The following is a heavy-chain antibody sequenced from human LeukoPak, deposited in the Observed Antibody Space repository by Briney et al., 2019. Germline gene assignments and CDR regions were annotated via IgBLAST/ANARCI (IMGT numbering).Heavy chain of an antibody. CDR1: GFTFSSYA. Sequence: GGSLRLSCAASGFTFSSYAMSWVRQAPGKGLEWVSAIIGSRGSTYYADSVKGRFTISRDNSKNTLYLQMNSLRAEDTAVYYCARWDDVFDIWGQGTMVTVSS. D-gene: IGHD1-26*01. CDR3: ARWDDVFDI. J-gene: IGHJ3*02. V-gene: IGHV3-23*01. CDR2: IIGSRGST.